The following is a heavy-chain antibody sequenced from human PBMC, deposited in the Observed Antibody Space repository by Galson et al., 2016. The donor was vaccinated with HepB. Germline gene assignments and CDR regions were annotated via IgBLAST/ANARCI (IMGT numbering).Heavy chain of an antibody. CDR1: GFTFSSYA. CDR2: IKQDGGGK. D-gene: IGHD6-13*01. CDR3: MSYSDAWYSGF. J-gene: IGHJ4*02. V-gene: IGHV3-7*03. Sequence: SLRLSCAASGFTFSSYAMSWVRQAPGKGLEWVANIKQDGGGKYYVDSVKGRFTISRDNAKNSVYLQMNSLRGDDTAVYYCMSYSDAWYSGFWGQGTLVTVSS.